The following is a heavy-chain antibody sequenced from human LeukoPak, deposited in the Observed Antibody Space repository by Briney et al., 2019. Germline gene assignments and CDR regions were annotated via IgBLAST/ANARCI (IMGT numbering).Heavy chain of an antibody. CDR1: GYTLNGCY. Sequence: ASVKVSCKASGYTLNGCYIHWVRRAPGQGLEWMGWINPNSGGTDYAQNFQGRVTMTWDTSISTAYMELTRLRSDDTAVYYCARGNYNDYWGQGTLVTVSS. J-gene: IGHJ4*02. D-gene: IGHD3-10*01. CDR3: ARGNYNDY. V-gene: IGHV1-2*02. CDR2: INPNSGGT.